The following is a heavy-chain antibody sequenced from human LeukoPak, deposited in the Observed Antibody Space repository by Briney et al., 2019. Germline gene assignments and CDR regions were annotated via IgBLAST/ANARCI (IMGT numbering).Heavy chain of an antibody. CDR3: ARDYYGDYVFDY. Sequence: GGSLRLSCAASGFTFSSNLMHWVRQGPGKGLVWVSHINSDGSTIRYADSVKGRFTISRDNAKNSLYLQMNTLRAEDTAVYYCARDYYGDYVFDYWGQGTLVTVSS. CDR2: INSDGSTI. D-gene: IGHD4-17*01. CDR1: GFTFSSNL. V-gene: IGHV3-74*01. J-gene: IGHJ4*02.